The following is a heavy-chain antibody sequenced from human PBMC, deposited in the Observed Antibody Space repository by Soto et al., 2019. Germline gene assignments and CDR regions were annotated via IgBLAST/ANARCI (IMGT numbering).Heavy chain of an antibody. CDR3: ARAGGYDILTGYYLDPDYYMDV. CDR2: IYYSGST. Sequence: PSETLSLTCTVSGGSISSYYWSWIRQLPGKGLEWIGYIYYSGSTNYNPSLKSRVTISVDTSKNQFSLKLSSVTAADTAVYYCARAGGYDILTGYYLDPDYYMDVWGKGTTVTVSS. V-gene: IGHV4-59*01. J-gene: IGHJ6*03. D-gene: IGHD3-9*01. CDR1: GGSISSYY.